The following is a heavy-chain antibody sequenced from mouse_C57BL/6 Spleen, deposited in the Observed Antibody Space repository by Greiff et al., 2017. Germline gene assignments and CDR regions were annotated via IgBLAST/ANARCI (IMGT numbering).Heavy chain of an antibody. CDR3: AREGGPYGYFDV. CDR2: IYPSDSET. CDR1: GYTFTSYW. V-gene: IGHV1-61*01. J-gene: IGHJ1*03. Sequence: QVQLQQSGAELVRPGSSVKLSCKASGYTFTSYWMDWVKQRPGQGLEWIGNIYPSDSETHYNQKFKDKATLTVDKSSSTAYMQLSSLTSEDSAVYYCAREGGPYGYFDVWGTGTTVTVSS.